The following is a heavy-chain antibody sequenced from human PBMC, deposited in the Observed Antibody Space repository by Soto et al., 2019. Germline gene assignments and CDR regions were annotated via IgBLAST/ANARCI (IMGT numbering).Heavy chain of an antibody. V-gene: IGHV3-33*03. D-gene: IGHD2-8*01. J-gene: IGHJ3*02. CDR1: GLTFSDFG. CDR3: ARRGYVKGVCYNSYDM. Sequence: QVQLVESGGGVVQPGRSLRLSCAVSGLTFSDFGMHWVRQAPGKGLEWVALIWYHGGNEEYADSVKGRFSISRDNSKNTLSLQMDSLRAEDTAVYYCARRGYVKGVCYNSYDMWGQGTMVTVSS. CDR2: IWYHGGNE.